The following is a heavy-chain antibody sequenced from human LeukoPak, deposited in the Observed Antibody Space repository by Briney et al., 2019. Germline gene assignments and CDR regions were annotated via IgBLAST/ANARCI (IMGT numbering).Heavy chain of an antibody. Sequence: PGGSLRLSSAASGFTLGNYAMHWVRQAPGKGLEWVTVISTDGKDKKYADSVKGRFAISRDNSKNTLDLQMNSLRAEDTAVYYCAKDQKWGPADYYFDSWGQGTLVTVSS. J-gene: IGHJ4*02. D-gene: IGHD2-2*01. CDR3: AKDQKWGPADYYFDS. CDR1: GFTLGNYA. V-gene: IGHV3-30*18. CDR2: ISTDGKDK.